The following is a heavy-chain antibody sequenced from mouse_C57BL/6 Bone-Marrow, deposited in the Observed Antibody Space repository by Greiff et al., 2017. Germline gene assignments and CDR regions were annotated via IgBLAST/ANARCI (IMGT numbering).Heavy chain of an antibody. CDR3: TTMITTTPYYFDY. D-gene: IGHD2-4*01. CDR2: IDPETGGT. CDR1: GYTFTDYE. Sequence: QVQLQQQSGAELVRPGASVTLSCKASGYTFTDYEMHWVKQTPVHGLEWIGAIDPETGGTAYNQKFKGKAILTAAQYSSTAYMERVSLTSEDSAVYYGTTMITTTPYYFDYWGQGTTLTVSS. J-gene: IGHJ2*01. V-gene: IGHV1-15*01.